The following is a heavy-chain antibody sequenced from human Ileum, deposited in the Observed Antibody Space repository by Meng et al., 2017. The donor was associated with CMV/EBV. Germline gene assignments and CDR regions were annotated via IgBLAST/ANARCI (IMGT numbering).Heavy chain of an antibody. J-gene: IGHJ4*02. CDR1: GDNVSSNSAA. D-gene: IGHD5-12*01. V-gene: IGHV6-1*01. CDR2: TYYRSKWYN. CDR3: ARAGVGGWYFDD. Sequence: IAGDNVSSNSAAWSWIRQSPSRGLEWLGRTYYRSKWYNDYAVSVKSRITINPDTSKNQFSLQLNSVSPDDTAVYYCARAGVGGWYFDDWGQGTLVTVSS.